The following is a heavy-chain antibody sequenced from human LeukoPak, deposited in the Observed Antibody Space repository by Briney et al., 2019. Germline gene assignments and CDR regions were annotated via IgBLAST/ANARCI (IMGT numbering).Heavy chain of an antibody. J-gene: IGHJ4*02. Sequence: PSETLSLTCTVSGGSTSSYYWSWIRQPPGKGLEWIGYIYYSGSTNYNPSLKSRVTISVDTSKNQFSLKLSSVTAADTAVYYCARLDDSSLFDYWGQGTLVTVSS. D-gene: IGHD3-22*01. CDR2: IYYSGST. CDR3: ARLDDSSLFDY. V-gene: IGHV4-59*01. CDR1: GGSTSSYY.